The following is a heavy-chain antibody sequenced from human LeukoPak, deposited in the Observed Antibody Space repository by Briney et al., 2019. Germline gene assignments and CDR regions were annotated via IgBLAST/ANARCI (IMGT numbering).Heavy chain of an antibody. Sequence: PGGSLRLSCAASGFSFNTYSMNWVRQAPGKGLEWVSYISGSGSYTKYADSVKGRFTISRDNAKNSLYLQMNSLRGEDTAVYYCARVVAILGTYYFDYWGQGTLVTVSS. J-gene: IGHJ4*02. V-gene: IGHV3-21*05. CDR3: ARVVAILGTYYFDY. CDR1: GFSFNTYS. CDR2: ISGSGSYT. D-gene: IGHD2-15*01.